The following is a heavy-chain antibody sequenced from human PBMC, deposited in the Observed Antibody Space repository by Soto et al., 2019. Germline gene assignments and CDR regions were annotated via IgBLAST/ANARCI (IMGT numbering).Heavy chain of an antibody. CDR1: GGSISAGDYY. V-gene: IGHV4-30-4*01. Sequence: SETLSLTCTVSGGSISAGDYYWNWIRQPPGKGLEWIGYIYYTGTTKYNPSLKSRVTLSVDTSKNRFSLNLTSVTAADTAVYYCARGDRFHPWGPGTLVTVSP. J-gene: IGHJ5*02. CDR2: IYYTGTT. CDR3: ARGDRFHP.